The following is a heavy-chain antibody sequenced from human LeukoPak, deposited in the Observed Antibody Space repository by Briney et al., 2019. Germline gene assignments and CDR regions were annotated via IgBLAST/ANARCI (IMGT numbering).Heavy chain of an antibody. CDR1: GFTFSSYS. J-gene: IGHJ4*02. D-gene: IGHD6-13*01. CDR3: ARDKAAAGSDY. V-gene: IGHV3-48*01. CDR2: ISRSSSTI. Sequence: GGSLRLSCAASGFTFSSYSMNWVRQAPGKGLEWVSYISRSSSTIYYADSVKGRFTISRDNAKNSLYLQMNSLRAEDTAVYYCARDKAAAGSDYWGQGTLVTVSS.